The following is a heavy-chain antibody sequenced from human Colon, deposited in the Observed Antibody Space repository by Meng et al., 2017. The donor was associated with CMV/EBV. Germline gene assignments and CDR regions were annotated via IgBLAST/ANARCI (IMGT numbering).Heavy chain of an antibody. CDR3: AKDRSFDSGYSSPYYGMDV. V-gene: IGHV1-8*01. Sequence: ASVKVSCKASGYPFTNYKINWVRQATGQGLEWMGWMNPNSGETGFARKFQGRITMTRDTSISTAYLELTTLKSEDTAVYYCAKDRSFDSGYSSPYYGMDVWGQGTTVTVSS. D-gene: IGHD6-13*01. CDR2: MNPNSGET. J-gene: IGHJ6*02. CDR1: GYPFTNYK.